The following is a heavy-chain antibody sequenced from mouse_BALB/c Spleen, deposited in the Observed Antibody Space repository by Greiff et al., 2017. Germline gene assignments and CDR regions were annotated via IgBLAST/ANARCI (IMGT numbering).Heavy chain of an antibody. CDR3: ARRELTTARFAY. V-gene: IGHV1-59*01. CDR2: IDPSDSYT. D-gene: IGHD1-2*01. J-gene: IGHJ3*01. CDR1: GYTFTSYW. Sequence: QVQLQQPGAELVKPGASVKMSCKASGYTFTSYWMHWVKQRPGQGLEWIGVIDPSDSYTSYNQKFKGKATLTVDTSSSTAYMQLSSLTSEDSAVYYCARRELTTARFAYWGQGTLVTVSA.